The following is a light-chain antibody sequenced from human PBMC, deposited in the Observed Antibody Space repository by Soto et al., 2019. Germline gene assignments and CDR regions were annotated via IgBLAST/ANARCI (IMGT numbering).Light chain of an antibody. Sequence: QSALTQPPSASGSPGQSVTISCTGTSSDVGAYKYVSWYQQYPGKAPKLMIYEVTKRPSGVPGRFSGSKSGNTASLTVSGLQAEDEADYYCTSYVGDDIWVFGGGTKLTVL. J-gene: IGLJ3*02. CDR2: EVT. CDR1: SSDVGAYKY. CDR3: TSYVGDDIWV. V-gene: IGLV2-8*01.